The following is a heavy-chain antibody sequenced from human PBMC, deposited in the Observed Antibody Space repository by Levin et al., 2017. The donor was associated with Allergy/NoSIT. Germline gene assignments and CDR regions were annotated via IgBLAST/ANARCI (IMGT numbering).Heavy chain of an antibody. CDR3: ARDWYDILTGFLLDY. V-gene: IGHV1-2*02. CDR1: GYTFTAYY. D-gene: IGHD3-9*01. Sequence: GESLKISCRASGYTFTAYYMHWVRQAPGQGLEWMGWINPISGDTNYAQKFLGRVTMTRDTSISTGYMELRRLRSDDTAVYYCARDWYDILTGFLLDYWGQGTLVTVSS. J-gene: IGHJ4*02. CDR2: INPISGDT.